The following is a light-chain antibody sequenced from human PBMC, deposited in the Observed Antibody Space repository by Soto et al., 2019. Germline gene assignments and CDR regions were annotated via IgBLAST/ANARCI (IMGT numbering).Light chain of an antibody. J-gene: IGKJ4*01. CDR1: QSVSSGY. V-gene: IGKV3-20*01. Sequence: EILLTQSPDTLSLSSGERATLSCRASQSVSSGYLAWYQQKPGQAPRLLIYRASSRASGIPDRFSASGSGTDFTLIISRLELEEFAVDYWQQYENLPLSFGGGTKVDIK. CDR2: RAS. CDR3: QQYENLPLS.